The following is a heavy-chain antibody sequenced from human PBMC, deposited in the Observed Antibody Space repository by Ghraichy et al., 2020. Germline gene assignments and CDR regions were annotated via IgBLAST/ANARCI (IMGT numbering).Heavy chain of an antibody. Sequence: SETLSLTCAVSGGSISSGGYSWSWIRQPPGKGLEWIGYIYHSGSTYYNPSLKSRVTISVDRSKNQFSLKLSSVTAADTAVYYCARAVQYYGDYGGHWFDPWGQGTLVTVSS. CDR3: ARAVQYYGDYGGHWFDP. V-gene: IGHV4-30-2*01. D-gene: IGHD4-17*01. J-gene: IGHJ5*02. CDR2: IYHSGST. CDR1: GGSISSGGYS.